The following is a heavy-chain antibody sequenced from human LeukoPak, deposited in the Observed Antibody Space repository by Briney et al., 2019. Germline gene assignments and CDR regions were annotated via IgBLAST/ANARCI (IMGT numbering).Heavy chain of an antibody. CDR3: ARDYLLFGDFLYFDY. CDR2: TYYRSKWYN. J-gene: IGHJ4*02. V-gene: IGHV6-1*01. D-gene: IGHD3-10*02. Sequence: SQTLSLTCAISGDSVSSNSAAWNWIRQSPSRGLEWLGRTYYRSKWYNDYAVSVKSRLTINPDTSKNQFSVQLNSVTPEDTAVYYCARDYLLFGDFLYFDYWGQGIRVTVSS. CDR1: GDSVSSNSAA.